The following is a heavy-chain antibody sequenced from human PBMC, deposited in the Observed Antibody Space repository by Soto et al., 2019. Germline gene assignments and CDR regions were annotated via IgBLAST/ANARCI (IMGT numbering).Heavy chain of an antibody. CDR1: GFTVSSNY. D-gene: IGHD6-13*01. V-gene: IGHV3-53*01. CDR2: IYSGGST. J-gene: IGHJ6*02. CDR3: ARGSKQQLVYGMDV. Sequence: GGSLRLSCAASGFTVSSNYMSWVRQAPGKGLEWVSVIYSGGSTYYADSVKGRFTISRDNSKNTLYLQMNSLRAEDTAVYYCARGSKQQLVYGMDVWGQGTTVTVSS.